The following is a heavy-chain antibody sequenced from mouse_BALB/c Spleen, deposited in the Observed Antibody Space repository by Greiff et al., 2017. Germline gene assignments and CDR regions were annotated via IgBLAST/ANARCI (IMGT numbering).Heavy chain of an antibody. V-gene: IGHV5-17*02. J-gene: IGHJ1*01. CDR3: ARWRYYYGSRGYFDV. CDR2: ISSGSSTI. Sequence: EVQGVESGGGLVQPGGSRKLSCAASGFTFSSFGMHWVRQAPEKGLEWVAYISSGSSTIYYADTVKGRFTISRDNPKNTLFLQMTSLRSEDTAMYYCARWRYYYGSRGYFDVWGAGTTVTVSS. D-gene: IGHD1-1*01. CDR1: GFTFSSFG.